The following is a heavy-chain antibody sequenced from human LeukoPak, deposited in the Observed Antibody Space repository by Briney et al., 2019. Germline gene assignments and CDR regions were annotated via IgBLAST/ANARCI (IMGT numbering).Heavy chain of an antibody. CDR2: IYYSGST. CDR1: GGSISSYY. CDR3: ARGRGYYGSGSYSHSYYYYYGMDV. J-gene: IGHJ6*02. V-gene: IGHV4-59*12. D-gene: IGHD3-10*01. Sequence: PSETLSLTCTVSGGSISSYYWSWIRQPPGKGLEWIGYIYYSGSTNYNPSLKSRVTISVDTSKNQFSLKLSSVTAADTAVYYCARGRGYYGSGSYSHSYYYYYGMDVWGQGTTVTVSS.